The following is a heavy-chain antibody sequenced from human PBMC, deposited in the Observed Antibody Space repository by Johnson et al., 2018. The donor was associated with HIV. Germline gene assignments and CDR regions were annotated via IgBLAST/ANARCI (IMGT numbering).Heavy chain of an antibody. Sequence: QVQLVESGGGVVQPGRSLRLSCAASGFTFSSYAMHWVRQAPGKGLEWVAVISYDGSNKYYAASVKGRFTISRDNSKNTLYLQMNSLRAEDTAVYYCARDITAARPSAFDIWGQGTMVTVSS. V-gene: IGHV3-30*04. J-gene: IGHJ3*02. CDR1: GFTFSSYA. CDR2: ISYDGSNK. D-gene: IGHD6-6*01. CDR3: ARDITAARPSAFDI.